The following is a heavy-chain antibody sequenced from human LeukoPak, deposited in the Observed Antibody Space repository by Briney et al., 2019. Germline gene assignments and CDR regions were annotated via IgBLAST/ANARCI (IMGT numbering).Heavy chain of an antibody. D-gene: IGHD2/OR15-2a*01. J-gene: IGHJ1*01. CDR2: INHSGST. Sequence: MTSETLSLTCAVYGGSFSGYYWSWIRQPPGKGLEWIGEINHSGSTNYNPSLKSRVTISVDTSKNQFSLKLSSVTAADTAVYYCARRKFLRAVTTFQHWGQGTLVTVSS. CDR1: GGSFSGYY. CDR3: ARRKFLRAVTTFQH. V-gene: IGHV4-34*01.